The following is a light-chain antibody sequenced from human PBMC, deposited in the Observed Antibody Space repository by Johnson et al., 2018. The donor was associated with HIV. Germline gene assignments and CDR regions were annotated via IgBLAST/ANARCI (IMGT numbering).Light chain of an antibody. CDR2: ENN. CDR1: RSNIGNNY. V-gene: IGLV1-51*02. Sequence: QSVLTQPPSVSAAPGQKVTISCSGSRSNIGNNYVSWYQQLPGTAPKLLIYENNKRPSGIPDRFSGSKSGTSATLGITGLQTGDEADYYCGTWDSSLSAEVCGTGTKVTVL. CDR3: GTWDSSLSAEV. J-gene: IGLJ1*01.